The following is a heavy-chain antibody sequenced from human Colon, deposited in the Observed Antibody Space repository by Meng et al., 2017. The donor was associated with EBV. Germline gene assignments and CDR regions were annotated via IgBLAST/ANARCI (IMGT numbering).Heavy chain of an antibody. J-gene: IGHJ4*02. Sequence: QVWLRKSGPGLVRPSQSLSLTCTVSGVAIINGGYSWSWIRQPPGKGLEWIGYIYYSGSTYFNPSLKSRSFMSVDTSKNQFSLSLNSVTAADTAVYYCAREENTSGWYYHWGQGTLVTVSS. D-gene: IGHD6-13*01. CDR1: GVAIINGGYS. CDR2: IYYSGST. V-gene: IGHV4-30-4*01. CDR3: AREENTSGWYYH.